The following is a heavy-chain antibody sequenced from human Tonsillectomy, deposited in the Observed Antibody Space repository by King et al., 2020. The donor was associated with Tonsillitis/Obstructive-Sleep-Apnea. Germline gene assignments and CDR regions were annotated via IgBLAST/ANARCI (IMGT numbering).Heavy chain of an antibody. CDR1: GYTFTSYG. Sequence: QLVQSGAEVKKPGASVKVSCKASGYTFTSYGISWVRQAPGQGLEWMGCISAYNGNTNYAQKLQGRITMTTDTSTSTAYMELRSLRSDDTAVYYCARGNGDIVVVPAASDAFDIWGQGTMVTVSS. V-gene: IGHV1-18*01. J-gene: IGHJ3*02. D-gene: IGHD2-2*01. CDR3: ARGNGDIVVVPAASDAFDI. CDR2: ISAYNGNT.